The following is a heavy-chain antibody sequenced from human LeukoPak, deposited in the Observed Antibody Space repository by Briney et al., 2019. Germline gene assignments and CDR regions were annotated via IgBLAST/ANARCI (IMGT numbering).Heavy chain of an antibody. J-gene: IGHJ3*02. Sequence: PSETLSLTCTVSGGSISSYYWSWIRQPPGKGLEWIGCIYYSGSTNYNPSLKSRVTISVDTSKNQFSLKLSSVTAADTAVYYCARGWGGSYYAFDIWGQGTMVTVSS. D-gene: IGHD1-26*01. CDR1: GGSISSYY. CDR2: IYYSGST. CDR3: ARGWGGSYYAFDI. V-gene: IGHV4-59*01.